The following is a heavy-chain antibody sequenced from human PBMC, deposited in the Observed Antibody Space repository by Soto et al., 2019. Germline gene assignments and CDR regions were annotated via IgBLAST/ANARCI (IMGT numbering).Heavy chain of an antibody. CDR3: ASGWMAAFDT. D-gene: IGHD2-2*03. CDR1: GGSMSSYY. CDR2: IYYSGST. V-gene: IGHV4-59*01. Sequence: SETLSLTCTVSGGSMSSYYWSWIRQPPGKGLEWIGYIYYSGSTLYNPSLKRRVTISVDTAKNQFSLRLNSLTAADTAVYYCASGWMAAFDTWGQGTLVTVSS. J-gene: IGHJ5*02.